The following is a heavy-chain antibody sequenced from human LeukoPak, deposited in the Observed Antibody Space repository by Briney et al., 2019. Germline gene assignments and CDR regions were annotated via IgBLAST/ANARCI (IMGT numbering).Heavy chain of an antibody. CDR1: GYTFTNYG. CDR2: ISAYNGNT. CDR3: ARGVHGSGRTTDWYFDL. Sequence: GASVKVSCKASGYTFTNYGITWVRQAPGQGLEWMGWISAYNGNTNYAQKLQGRVTMTTDTSTSTAYMELRSLRSDDTAVYYCARGVHGSGRTTDWYFDLWGRGTLVTVSS. D-gene: IGHD3-10*01. V-gene: IGHV1-18*01. J-gene: IGHJ2*01.